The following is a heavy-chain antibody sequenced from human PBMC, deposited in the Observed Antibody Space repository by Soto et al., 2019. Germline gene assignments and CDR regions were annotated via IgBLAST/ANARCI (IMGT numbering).Heavy chain of an antibody. V-gene: IGHV3-23*01. CDR2: VSGGGDNT. CDR1: GFTFTNYA. Sequence: EVQLLESGGGLVQPGGSLRLSCAASGFTFTNYAMTWVSQAPGKGLEWVSSVSGGGDNTHYADSVKGRFTISRDNSKNTLYLQMNNLRVEDTAVYYSARGHPFSYWGQGALVTVSS. D-gene: IGHD3-3*02. CDR3: ARGHPFSY. J-gene: IGHJ4*02.